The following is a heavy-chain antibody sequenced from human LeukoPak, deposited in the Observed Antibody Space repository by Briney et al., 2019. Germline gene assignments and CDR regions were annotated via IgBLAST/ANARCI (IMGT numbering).Heavy chain of an antibody. D-gene: IGHD6-19*01. CDR2: ISSLSGTI. Sequence: GGSLRLSCAASGFNFRSYSMNWVRQAPGKGLEWVSYISSLSGTIYYADSVKGRFTISRDNAKNSLYLQMNSLRAEDTAVYYCAKEGDIAVAGYNWFDPWGQGTLVTVSS. V-gene: IGHV3-48*04. CDR1: GFNFRSYS. J-gene: IGHJ5*02. CDR3: AKEGDIAVAGYNWFDP.